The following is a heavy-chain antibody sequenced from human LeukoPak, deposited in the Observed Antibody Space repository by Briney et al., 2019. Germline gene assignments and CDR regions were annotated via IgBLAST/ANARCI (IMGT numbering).Heavy chain of an antibody. CDR2: ISGSGGST. D-gene: IGHD3-3*01. CDR3: AKEDRRITIFGVVTCFDY. V-gene: IGHV3-23*01. Sequence: GGSLRLSCAASGFTFSSYAMSWVRQAPGKGLEWVSAISGSGGSTYYADSVKGRFTISRDNSKNTLYLQMNSLRAEDTAVYYCAKEDRRITIFGVVTCFDYWGQETLVTVSS. CDR1: GFTFSSYA. J-gene: IGHJ4*02.